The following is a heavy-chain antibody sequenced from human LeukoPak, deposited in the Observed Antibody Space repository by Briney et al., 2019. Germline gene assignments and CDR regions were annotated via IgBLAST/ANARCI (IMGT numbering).Heavy chain of an antibody. J-gene: IGHJ4*02. CDR3: ARAGPPRLWFGELLV. D-gene: IGHD3-10*01. Sequence: VQPGRSLRLSCAASGFTSSSYTMHWVRQAPGKGLEWVAVISYDGSNKHYADSVKGRFTISRDNSNNTLYLQMNSLRVEDTAVYYCARAGPPRLWFGELLVWGQGTLVSVSS. CDR1: GFTSSSYT. V-gene: IGHV3-30*04. CDR2: ISYDGSNK.